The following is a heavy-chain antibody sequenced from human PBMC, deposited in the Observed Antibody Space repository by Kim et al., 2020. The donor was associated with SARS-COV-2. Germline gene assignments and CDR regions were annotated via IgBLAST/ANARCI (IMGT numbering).Heavy chain of an antibody. V-gene: IGHV4-4*02. CDR3: ASISEHNWFDP. CDR2: IYHSGST. J-gene: IGHJ5*02. CDR1: GGSISSSNW. Sequence: SETLSLTCAVSGGSISSSNWWSWVRQPPGKGLEWIGEIYHSGSTNYNPSLKSRVTISVDKSRNQFSLKLSSVTAADTAVYYCASISEHNWFDPWGQGTLVTVSS. D-gene: IGHD3-9*01.